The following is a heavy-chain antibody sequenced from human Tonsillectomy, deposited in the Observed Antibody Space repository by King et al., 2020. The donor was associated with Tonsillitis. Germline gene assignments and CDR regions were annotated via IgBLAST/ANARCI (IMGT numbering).Heavy chain of an antibody. CDR3: ARGRESVAAPGTLAFDV. J-gene: IGHJ3*01. V-gene: IGHV1-46*01. CDR2: INPSGGTI. D-gene: IGHD6-13*01. Sequence: VQLVESGAEVKKPGASVKVSCTASGYTFTNYFIHWVRQAPGQGLEWMAIINPSGGTISYAQRFQGRLTMTSDTSTSTVYMELSSLRSEDTAVYYCARGRESVAAPGTLAFDVWGQGTVVTVSS. CDR1: GYTFTNYF.